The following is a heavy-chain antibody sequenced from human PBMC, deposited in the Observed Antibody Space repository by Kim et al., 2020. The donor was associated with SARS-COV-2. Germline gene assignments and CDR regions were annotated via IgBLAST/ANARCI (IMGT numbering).Heavy chain of an antibody. CDR1: GCSIVTYW. Sequence: GGSLRLSCAASGCSIVTYWMSWVRQAPGKGLEWVANIRQDGIQNFYVDSVKGRFTISRDNAANALYLEMSALGPEDTAIYYCTGPLLWFAETHPLFNPWGRGTRVTVSS. J-gene: IGHJ5*02. D-gene: IGHD3-10*01. CDR3: TGPLLWFAETHPLFNP. CDR2: IRQDGIQN. V-gene: IGHV3-7*01.